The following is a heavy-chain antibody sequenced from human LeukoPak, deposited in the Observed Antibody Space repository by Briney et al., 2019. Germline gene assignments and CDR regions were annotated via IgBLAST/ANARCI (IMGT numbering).Heavy chain of an antibody. CDR1: GYSISSGYY. D-gene: IGHD3-3*01. J-gene: IGHJ4*02. CDR2: IYHSGST. Sequence: SETLSLTCAVSGYSISSGYYWGWIRQPPGKGLEWIGSIYHSGSTYHNPSLKSRVTISVDTSKNQFSLKLSSVTAADTAVYYCARTDFWSGYYRNFDYWGQGTLVTVSS. V-gene: IGHV4-38-2*01. CDR3: ARTDFWSGYYRNFDY.